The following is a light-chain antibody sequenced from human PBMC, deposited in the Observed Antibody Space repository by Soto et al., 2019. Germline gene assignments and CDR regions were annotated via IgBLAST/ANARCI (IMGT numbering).Light chain of an antibody. J-gene: IGKJ1*01. V-gene: IGKV3-15*01. CDR1: QSVSSN. CDR3: QQYNNWPRR. CDR2: GAS. Sequence: EIVMTQSPATLSVSPGERATLSCRASQSVSSNLAWYQQKPGQAPRLLIYGASTRATGIPARFSGSGSGTEFTLTISSLQSEDFAVYYCQQYNNWPRRFGQGPKVDIK.